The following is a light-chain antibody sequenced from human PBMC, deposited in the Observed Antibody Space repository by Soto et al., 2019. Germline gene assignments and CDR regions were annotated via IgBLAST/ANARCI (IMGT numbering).Light chain of an antibody. CDR2: DDS. J-gene: IGLJ2*01. V-gene: IGLV3-21*02. Sequence: SYELTQPPSVSVAPGQTARITCGGKNIGSKSVHWYQQKPGQAPVLVVYDDSDRPSGIPERFSGSNSGNTATLTISRVEAGDEADYYCQVWDSSSDPVVFGGGTQLTVL. CDR1: NIGSKS. CDR3: QVWDSSSDPVV.